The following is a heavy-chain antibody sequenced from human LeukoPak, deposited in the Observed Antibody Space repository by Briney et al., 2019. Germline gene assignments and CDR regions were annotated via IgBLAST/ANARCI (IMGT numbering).Heavy chain of an antibody. Sequence: GGSLRLSCAASGFTFSKFPMGWVRQAPGKGLEWVSSISSSSSYIYYADSVKGRFTISRDNAKNSLYLQMNSLRAEDTAVYYCARDLSISVVPAAPDCFDYWGQGTLVTVSS. CDR3: ARDLSISVVPAAPDCFDY. CDR2: ISSSSSYI. CDR1: GFTFSKFP. V-gene: IGHV3-21*01. J-gene: IGHJ4*02. D-gene: IGHD2-2*01.